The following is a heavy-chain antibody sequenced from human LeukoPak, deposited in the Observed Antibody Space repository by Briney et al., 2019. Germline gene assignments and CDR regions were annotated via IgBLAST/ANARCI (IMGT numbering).Heavy chain of an antibody. Sequence: QAGGSLRLSCAASGFTFSSCWMHWVRQVPGKGLLWVSRVNNDGSGTIYADSVKGRFTISRDNAKNTLYLQMNSLRAEDTAVYYCVRDWFGGTQWGQGTLVTVSS. CDR2: VNNDGSGT. V-gene: IGHV3-74*01. D-gene: IGHD3-10*01. CDR3: VRDWFGGTQ. CDR1: GFTFSSCW. J-gene: IGHJ4*02.